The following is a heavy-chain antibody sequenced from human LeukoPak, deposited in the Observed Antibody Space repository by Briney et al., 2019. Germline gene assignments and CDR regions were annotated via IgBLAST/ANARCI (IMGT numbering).Heavy chain of an antibody. CDR2: IYSGGST. CDR3: AREVYYDSSAKHFDY. J-gene: IGHJ4*02. CDR1: GFTVSSNY. V-gene: IGHV3-66*01. D-gene: IGHD3-22*01. Sequence: GGSLRLSCAASGFTVSSNYMSWVRQAPGKGLEWVSVIYSGGSTYYADSVKGRFTISRDNSKNTLYLQMNSLRAEDTAVYYCAREVYYDSSAKHFDYWGQGTLVNVSS.